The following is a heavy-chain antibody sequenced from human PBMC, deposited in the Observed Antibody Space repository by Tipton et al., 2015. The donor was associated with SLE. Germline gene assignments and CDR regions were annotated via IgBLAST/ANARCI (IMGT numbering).Heavy chain of an antibody. D-gene: IGHD6-13*01. Sequence: TLSFTCTVSGGSISSSNYYWGWIRQPPGKGLEWIGRSGSTYYNPSLKSRVTLSVDTSKNQFSLRLRSVTAADTAVYYCARTNPLYSSSLTGLYGMDVWGQGTTVTVSS. CDR2: SGST. CDR3: ARTNPLYSSSLTGLYGMDV. V-gene: IGHV4-39*07. CDR1: GGSISSSNYY. J-gene: IGHJ6*02.